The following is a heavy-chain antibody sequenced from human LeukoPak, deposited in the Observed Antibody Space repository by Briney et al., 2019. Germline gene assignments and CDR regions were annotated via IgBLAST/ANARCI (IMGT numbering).Heavy chain of an antibody. J-gene: IGHJ4*02. V-gene: IGHV1-18*01. CDR1: GFVFTSYG. CDR2: ISANDGKT. Sequence: ASVKVSCKASGFVFTSYGFTWVRQAPGQGLEWMGWISANDGKTHYSERHQGRVTMTTDTVTSTAYMELRSLRSDDTAVYYCARASYGDYGSGYWGQGTLVTVSS. CDR3: ARASYGDYGSGY. D-gene: IGHD4-17*01.